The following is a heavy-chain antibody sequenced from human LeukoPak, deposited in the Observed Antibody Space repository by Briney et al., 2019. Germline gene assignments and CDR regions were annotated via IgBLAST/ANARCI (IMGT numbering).Heavy chain of an antibody. V-gene: IGHV3-30*18. J-gene: IGHJ4*02. Sequence: GGSLRLSCAASGFTFSSYSLNWVRQAPGKGLEWVAVISYDGSNKYYADSVKGRFTISRDNSKNTLYLQMNSLRAEDTAVYYCAKDWTRGYSAPRSAYFDYWGQGTLVTVSS. CDR2: ISYDGSNK. CDR1: GFTFSSYS. CDR3: AKDWTRGYSAPRSAYFDY. D-gene: IGHD5-12*01.